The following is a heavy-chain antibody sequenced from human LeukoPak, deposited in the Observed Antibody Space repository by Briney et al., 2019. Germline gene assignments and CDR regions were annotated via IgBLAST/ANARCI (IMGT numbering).Heavy chain of an antibody. CDR1: GFTFSSYA. J-gene: IGHJ4*02. Sequence: GRSLRLSCAASGFTFSSYAMHWVRQAPGKGLEWVAVISYDGSNKYYADSVKGRFTISRDNSKNTLYLQMNSLRAEDTAVYYCASMTVLDYWGQGTLVTVSS. V-gene: IGHV3-30-3*01. CDR3: ASMTVLDY. D-gene: IGHD2-21*02. CDR2: ISYDGSNK.